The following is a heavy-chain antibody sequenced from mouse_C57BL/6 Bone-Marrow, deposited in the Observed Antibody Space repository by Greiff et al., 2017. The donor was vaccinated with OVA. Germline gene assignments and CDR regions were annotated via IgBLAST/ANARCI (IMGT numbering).Heavy chain of an antibody. CDR2: IWWDDDK. Sequence: QVTLKECGPGILQPSQTLSLTCSFSGFSLSTFGMGVGWIRQPSGKGLEWLAHIWWDDDKYYNPALKSRLTISKDTSKNQVFLKIANVDTADTATYYCARMGGIYEAYFTSAMDYWGQGTSVTVSS. V-gene: IGHV8-8*01. CDR3: ARMGGIYEAYFTSAMDY. CDR1: GFSLSTFGMG. D-gene: IGHD2-3*01. J-gene: IGHJ4*01.